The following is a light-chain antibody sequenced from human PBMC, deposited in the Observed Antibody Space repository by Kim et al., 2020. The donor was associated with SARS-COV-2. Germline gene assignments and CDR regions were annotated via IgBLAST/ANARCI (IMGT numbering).Light chain of an antibody. V-gene: IGLV3-21*04. J-gene: IGLJ2*01. CDR2: YDS. CDR3: QVWDSGVV. CDR1: NIGSKS. Sequence: SYELTQPPSVSVAPGKTARITCGGNNIGSKSVHWYQQKPGQAPVLVIYYDSDRPSGIPERFSGSNSGNTATLTISRVEAGDEADYYCQVWDSGVVFGGG.